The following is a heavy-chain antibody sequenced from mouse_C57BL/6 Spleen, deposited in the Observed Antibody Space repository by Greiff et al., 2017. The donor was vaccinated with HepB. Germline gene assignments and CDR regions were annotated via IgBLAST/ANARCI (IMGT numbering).Heavy chain of an antibody. CDR1: GYTFTEYT. J-gene: IGHJ3*01. Sequence: VKLVESGAELVKPGASVKLSCKASGYTFTEYTIHWVKQRSGQGLEWIGWFYPGSGSIKYNEKFKDKATLTADKSSSTVYMELSRLTSEDSAVYFCARHEGLYYSNSWFAYWGQGTLVTVSA. V-gene: IGHV1-62-2*01. D-gene: IGHD2-5*01. CDR2: FYPGSGSI. CDR3: ARHEGLYYSNSWFAY.